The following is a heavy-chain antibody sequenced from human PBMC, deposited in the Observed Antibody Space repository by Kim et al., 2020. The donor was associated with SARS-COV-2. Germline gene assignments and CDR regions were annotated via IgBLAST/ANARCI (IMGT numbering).Heavy chain of an antibody. CDR1: GFTFSSYW. Sequence: GGSLRLSCEASGFTFSSYWMNWVRQAPGKGLVWVSRISSDGSATHYADSVKGRFTMSRDNAENTLLLQLNSLGVEDTAIYYCARGSFRNGFDPWGQGTLVTVSS. V-gene: IGHV3-74*01. CDR3: ARGSFRNGFDP. CDR2: ISSDGSAT. D-gene: IGHD2-15*01. J-gene: IGHJ5*02.